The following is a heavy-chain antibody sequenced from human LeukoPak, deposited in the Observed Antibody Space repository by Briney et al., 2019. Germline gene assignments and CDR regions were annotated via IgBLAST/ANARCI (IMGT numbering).Heavy chain of an antibody. CDR2: IIPIFGTA. D-gene: IGHD2-15*01. Sequence: SSVNVSCKASGGTFSSYSISWVRQAPGQGREWMGGIIPIFGTANYAQKFQGRVTITADESTSTAYMELSSLRSEDTAVYYCAREGWDLQYNWFDPWGQGALVTVSS. J-gene: IGHJ5*02. CDR3: AREGWDLQYNWFDP. V-gene: IGHV1-69*01. CDR1: GGTFSSYS.